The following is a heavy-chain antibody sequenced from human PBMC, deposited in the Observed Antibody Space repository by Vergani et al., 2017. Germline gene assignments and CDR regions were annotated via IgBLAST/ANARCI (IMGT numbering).Heavy chain of an antibody. V-gene: IGHV3-15*01. CDR2: IKSKTDGGTT. Sequence: EVQLVESGGGLVKPGGSLRLSCAASGFTFNNAWMSWVRQAPGKGLEWVGRIKSKTDGGTTDYAAPVKGRFTISRDDSKNTLYLQMNSLKTEDTAVYYCTTTGYDFWSGPPNYGMDVWGQGTTVTVSS. D-gene: IGHD3-3*01. CDR1: GFTFNNAW. CDR3: TTTGYDFWSGPPNYGMDV. J-gene: IGHJ6*02.